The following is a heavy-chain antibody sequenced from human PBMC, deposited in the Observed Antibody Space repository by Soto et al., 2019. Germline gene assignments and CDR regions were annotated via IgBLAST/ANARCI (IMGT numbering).Heavy chain of an antibody. CDR3: AREVAADGTFREDVFDI. J-gene: IGHJ3*02. V-gene: IGHV1-69*12. CDR2: IIPIFSTT. D-gene: IGHD6-13*01. Sequence: QVHLVQSGAEVKKPGSSVKVSCKAPGGTFSNHAINWVRQAPGQGLEWMGRIIPIFSTTNYAQKFQGRVTMTADESTIEAYLELSSLKHDDTAVYYCAREVAADGTFREDVFDIWGQGTLVTVSS. CDR1: GGTFSNHA.